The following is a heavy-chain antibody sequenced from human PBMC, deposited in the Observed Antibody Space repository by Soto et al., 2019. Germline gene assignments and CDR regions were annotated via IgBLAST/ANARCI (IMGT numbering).Heavy chain of an antibody. CDR1: GGSISSGGYS. CDR3: ARQGFGATYGSVDV. Sequence: SETLSLTCAVSGGSISSGGYSWSWIRQPPGKGLEWIGYIYHSGSTYYNPSLKSRVTISVDRSKNQFSLKLTSVTVADTALYYCARQGFGATYGSVDVWGQGTTVTVSS. CDR2: IYHSGST. D-gene: IGHD3-10*01. J-gene: IGHJ6*02. V-gene: IGHV4-30-2*01.